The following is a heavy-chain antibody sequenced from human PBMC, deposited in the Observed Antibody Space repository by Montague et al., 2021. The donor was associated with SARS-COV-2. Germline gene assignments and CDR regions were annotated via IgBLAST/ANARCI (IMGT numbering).Heavy chain of an antibody. V-gene: IGHV2-70*11. Sequence: PALVKPTQTLTLTCTFSGFSLNTSGMCVSWIRQPPGKALEWLARIDWDDDKYYSTSLKTRLTISKDTSKNQVVLTMTNMDPVDTGTYYCAHDDVGNRGLEFWGQGTLVTVSS. CDR2: IDWDDDK. CDR1: GFSLNTSGMC. CDR3: AHDDVGNRGLEF. D-gene: IGHD1-26*01. J-gene: IGHJ4*02.